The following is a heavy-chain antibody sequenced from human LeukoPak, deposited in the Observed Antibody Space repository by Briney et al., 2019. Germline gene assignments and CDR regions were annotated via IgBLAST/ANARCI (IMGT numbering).Heavy chain of an antibody. V-gene: IGHV3-30*04. Sequence: PGGSLRLSCAASRFTFSSYTMHWVRQAPGKGLEWVAVISYDGSNKYYADSVKGRFTISRDNSKNTLYLQMNSLRAEDTAVYYCARDGGYCSGGSCKLLHDNWFDPWGQGTMVTVSS. CDR1: RFTFSSYT. CDR3: ARDGGYCSGGSCKLLHDNWFDP. D-gene: IGHD2-15*01. J-gene: IGHJ5*02. CDR2: ISYDGSNK.